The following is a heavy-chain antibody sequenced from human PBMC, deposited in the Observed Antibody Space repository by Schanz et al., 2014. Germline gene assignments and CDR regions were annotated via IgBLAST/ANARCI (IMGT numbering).Heavy chain of an antibody. Sequence: QVQLVQSGTEVKKPGASVKVSCKASGYTFTSYSIHWVRQAPGQGLEWMGWINVGNGNMKYSQKFQGRVTITRDTSASTAYMEVSSLRSEDTAVYYCARLSVAGRPHVNYWYFDLWGRGTLVTVSS. D-gene: IGHD6-19*01. J-gene: IGHJ2*01. CDR1: GYTFTSYS. CDR2: INVGNGNM. V-gene: IGHV1-3*01. CDR3: ARLSVAGRPHVNYWYFDL.